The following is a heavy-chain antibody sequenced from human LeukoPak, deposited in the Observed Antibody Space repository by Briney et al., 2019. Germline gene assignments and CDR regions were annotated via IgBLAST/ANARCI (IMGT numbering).Heavy chain of an antibody. V-gene: IGHV3-20*04. D-gene: IGHD3-10*01. CDR2: INWNGGST. J-gene: IGHJ5*01. CDR1: GFTFDDYG. CDR3: AKEGAYPIITYDS. Sequence: GGSLRLSCAASGFTFDDYGMSWVRQAPGKGLEWVSCINWNGGSTGYVVSVKGRFSISRDNAKNSLYLQMDSLRAEDTAVYYCAKEGAYPIITYDSWGQGALVTVSS.